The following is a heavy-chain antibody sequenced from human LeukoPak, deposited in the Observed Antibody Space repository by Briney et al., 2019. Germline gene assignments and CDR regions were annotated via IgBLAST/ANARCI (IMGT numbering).Heavy chain of an antibody. V-gene: IGHV3-48*03. CDR1: GFAFSDYE. D-gene: IGHD6-13*01. J-gene: IGHJ4*02. CDR3: ARDAAAANFDY. CDR2: ISSSGSII. Sequence: PGGSLRLSCASSGFAFSDYEMNWVRQAPGKGLEWVSYISSSGSIIYYADSVKGRFTISRDNAKRSLFLQMNSLRAEDSAVYYCARDAAAANFDYWGQGTLVPVSS.